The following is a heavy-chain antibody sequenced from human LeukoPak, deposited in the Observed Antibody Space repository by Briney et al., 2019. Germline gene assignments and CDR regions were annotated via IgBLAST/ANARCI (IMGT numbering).Heavy chain of an antibody. V-gene: IGHV1-69*13. J-gene: IGHJ4*02. CDR2: IIPIFGTA. CDR1: GGTFSSYA. D-gene: IGHD3-10*01. CDR3: ARYYGSGSYYNPGPLDY. Sequence: GASVKVSCKASGGTFSSYAISWVRQAPGQGLEWMGGIIPIFGTANYAQKFQGRVTITADESTSTAYMELSSLRSEDTAVYYCARYYGSGSYYNPGPLDYWGQGTLVTVSS.